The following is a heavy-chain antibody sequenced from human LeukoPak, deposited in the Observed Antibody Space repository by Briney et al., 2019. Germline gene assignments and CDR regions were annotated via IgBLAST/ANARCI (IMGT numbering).Heavy chain of an antibody. D-gene: IGHD2/OR15-2a*01. CDR1: GFTFNNYE. CDR3: ARDPRFSYFDY. V-gene: IGHV3-48*03. J-gene: IGHJ4*02. Sequence: GGSLRLSCAASGFTFNNYEVNWVRQAPGKGLEWVSYISTRGRTIYYADSVKGRFTISRDNAKNSLYLQMNSLRAEDTAVYYCARDPRFSYFDYWGQGTLVTVSS. CDR2: ISTRGRTI.